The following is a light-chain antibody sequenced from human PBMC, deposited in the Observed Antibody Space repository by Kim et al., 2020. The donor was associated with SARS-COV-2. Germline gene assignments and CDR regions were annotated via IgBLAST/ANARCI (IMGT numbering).Light chain of an antibody. CDR1: KLGDKY. CDR3: QAWDSSTVV. CDR2: QDI. Sequence: SVSTGQTASITCSGDKLGDKYACWYQQKPGQSPVLVIYQDIKRPSGIPERFSGSNSGNTATLTISGTQAMDEADYYCQAWDSSTVVFGGGTQLTVL. V-gene: IGLV3-1*01. J-gene: IGLJ2*01.